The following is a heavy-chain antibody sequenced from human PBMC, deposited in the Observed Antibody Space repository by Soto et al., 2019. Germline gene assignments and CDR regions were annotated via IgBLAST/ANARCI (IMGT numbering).Heavy chain of an antibody. J-gene: IGHJ6*02. CDR3: ARIKLVEWFFINVDVYDMDV. Sequence: TGGSLRLYCAGAGFTFSSYGMSWVRQAPGKGLEWVSGSGGSDGSTFHADSVEGRFTVSRDNARNSVSLQMDSLRDEDAAVYYCARIKLVEWFFINVDVYDMDVWGQGTPVTVSS. CDR2: SGGSDGST. D-gene: IGHD3-3*01. CDR1: GFTFSSYG. V-gene: IGHV3-23*01.